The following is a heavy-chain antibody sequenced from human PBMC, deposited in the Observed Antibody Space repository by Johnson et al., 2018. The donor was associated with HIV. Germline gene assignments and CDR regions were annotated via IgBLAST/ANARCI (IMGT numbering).Heavy chain of an antibody. J-gene: IGHJ3*02. V-gene: IGHV3-23*04. D-gene: IGHD1-26*01. CDR2: ISGSGGST. CDR1: GFTFSSYA. CDR3: ARVMGATQVMGAFDI. Sequence: MQLVESGGGVVQPGRSLRLSCAASGFTFSSYAMSWVRQAPGKGLEWVSAISGSGGSTYYADSVKGRFTISRDNSKNTLYLQMNSLRAEDTAVYYCARVMGATQVMGAFDIWGQGTMVTVSS.